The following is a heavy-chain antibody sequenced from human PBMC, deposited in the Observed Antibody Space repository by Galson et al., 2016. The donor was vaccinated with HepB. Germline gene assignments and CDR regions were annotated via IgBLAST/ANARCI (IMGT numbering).Heavy chain of an antibody. J-gene: IGHJ6*02. CDR3: AKDRAYFRYHHNGMDV. D-gene: IGHD3-16*02. V-gene: IGHV3-23*01. Sequence: SLRLSCAASGFSVTDYGMNWVRQAPGKGLEWVSGISIFGGETFYADSVKGRFTISRDKNENTVHLQMSSLRAEDTAIYYCAKDRAYFRYHHNGMDVWGQGTAVTVAS. CDR2: ISIFGGET. CDR1: GFSVTDYG.